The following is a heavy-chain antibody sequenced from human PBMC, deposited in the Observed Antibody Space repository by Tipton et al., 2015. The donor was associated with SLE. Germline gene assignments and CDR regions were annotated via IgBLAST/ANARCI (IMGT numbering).Heavy chain of an antibody. Sequence: GSLRLSCAASGFTFSSYGMHWVRQAPGKGLEWVAFIRYDGSNKYYADSVKGRFTISRDNSKNTLYLQMNSLRAEDTAVYYCARVPRTYDSSGGGWFDPWGQGTLVTVSS. D-gene: IGHD3-22*01. CDR1: GFTFSSYG. V-gene: IGHV3-30*02. CDR3: ARVPRTYDSSGGGWFDP. CDR2: IRYDGSNK. J-gene: IGHJ5*02.